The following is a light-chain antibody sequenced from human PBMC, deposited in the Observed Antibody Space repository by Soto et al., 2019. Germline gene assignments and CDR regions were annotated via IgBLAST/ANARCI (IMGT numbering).Light chain of an antibody. CDR1: SSDVGSYNL. J-gene: IGLJ3*02. CDR2: EGS. CDR3: CSYAGRRV. V-gene: IGLV2-23*01. Sequence: QSALTQPASVSGSPGQSITISCTGTSSDVGSYNLVSWYQQHPGKAPKLMIYEGSKRPSGVSNRFSGSKSGNTASLTISGLQAEDEAYYYCCSYAGRRVFGGGTTLTVL.